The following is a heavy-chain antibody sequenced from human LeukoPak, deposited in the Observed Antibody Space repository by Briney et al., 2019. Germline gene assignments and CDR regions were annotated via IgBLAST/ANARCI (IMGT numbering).Heavy chain of an antibody. Sequence: SVKVSCKASGGTFSSYAISWVRQAPGQGLEWMGRIIPIFGTANYAQKFQGRVTITTDESTSTAYMELSSLRSEDTAVYYWSRAPPRYCSGGSCYSPEYYYYMDVWGKGTTVTVSS. CDR1: GGTFSSYA. CDR3: SRAPPRYCSGGSCYSPEYYYYMDV. D-gene: IGHD2-15*01. CDR2: IIPIFGTA. J-gene: IGHJ6*03. V-gene: IGHV1-69*05.